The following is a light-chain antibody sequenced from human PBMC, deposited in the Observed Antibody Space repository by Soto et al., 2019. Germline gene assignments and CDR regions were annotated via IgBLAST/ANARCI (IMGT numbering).Light chain of an antibody. Sequence: DIQMTQSPSTLSASVGDRVTITCRASQSISSWLAWYQQKPGKAPKLLIYDASSLESGVPSRFSGSGSGTEFTLTISSLQPDDSATYYCQQYKSYMTFGQGTKVEIK. J-gene: IGKJ1*01. V-gene: IGKV1-5*01. CDR1: QSISSW. CDR3: QQYKSYMT. CDR2: DAS.